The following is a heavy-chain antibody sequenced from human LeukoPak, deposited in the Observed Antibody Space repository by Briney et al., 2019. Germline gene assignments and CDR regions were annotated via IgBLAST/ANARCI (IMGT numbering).Heavy chain of an antibody. CDR3: AKDLSDSSRVPGDY. J-gene: IGHJ4*02. CDR1: GSTFNTYA. D-gene: IGHD6-13*01. CDR2: ISGSGGST. V-gene: IGHV3-23*01. Sequence: GGSLRLSCAASGSTFNTYAMSWVRQAPGKGQEWVSSISGSGGSTFYADSVKGRFTISRDNSKNTLYLQMNSLRAEDTAVYYCAKDLSDSSRVPGDYWGQGTLVTVSS.